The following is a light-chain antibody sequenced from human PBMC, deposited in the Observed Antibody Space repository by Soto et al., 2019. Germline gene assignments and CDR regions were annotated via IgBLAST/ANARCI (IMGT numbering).Light chain of an antibody. Sequence: DIQMTQSPSSLSAYVGDTGTITCRSIETISSYLNWYQQKPGKAPQLLIYATYSLASGVPSRFSGDGSGTDFTLTISGLQPQDFATYYCQQTYSTRAVTFGGGTKVDIK. CDR3: QQTYSTRAVT. CDR1: ETISSY. V-gene: IGKV1-39*01. CDR2: ATY. J-gene: IGKJ4*01.